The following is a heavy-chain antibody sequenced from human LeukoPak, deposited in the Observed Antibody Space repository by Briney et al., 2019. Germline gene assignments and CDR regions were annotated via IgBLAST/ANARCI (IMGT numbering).Heavy chain of an antibody. V-gene: IGHV3-30-3*01. Sequence: GGSLRLSCAASGFTFSSYAMHWVRQAPGKGLEWVAVISYDGSNKYYADSVKGRFTISRDNSKNTLYLQMNSLRAEDTAVYYCARDLKLWFGELLPGYWGQGTLVTVSS. D-gene: IGHD3-10*01. CDR2: ISYDGSNK. CDR1: GFTFSSYA. CDR3: ARDLKLWFGELLPGY. J-gene: IGHJ4*02.